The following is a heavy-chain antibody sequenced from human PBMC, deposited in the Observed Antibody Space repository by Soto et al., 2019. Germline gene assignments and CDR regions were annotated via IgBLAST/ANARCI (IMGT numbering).Heavy chain of an antibody. CDR3: ARDGGVNTAMVTRFDY. CDR2: ISSSSSYI. J-gene: IGHJ4*02. CDR1: GFTFSSYS. D-gene: IGHD5-18*01. V-gene: IGHV3-21*01. Sequence: GGSLRLSCAASGFTFSSYSMNWVRQAPGKGLEWVSSISSSSSYIYYADSVKGRFTISRDNAKNSLYLQMNSLRAEDTAVYYCARDGGVNTAMVTRFDYWGQGTLVTVSS.